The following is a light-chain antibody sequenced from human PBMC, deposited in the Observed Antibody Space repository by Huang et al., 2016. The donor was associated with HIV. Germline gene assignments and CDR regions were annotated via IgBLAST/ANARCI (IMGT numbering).Light chain of an antibody. Sequence: DIQMTQSPSSLAASVGYRVTITCQASQDITKFLNWYQQKPGQPPKLRMYDASTLETGVPSRFSGSGSGTHFSFTISSLQPEDFAIYYCQHYDSLPYTFGQGTKLEIK. J-gene: IGKJ2*01. CDR2: DAS. CDR3: QHYDSLPYT. CDR1: QDITKF. V-gene: IGKV1-33*01.